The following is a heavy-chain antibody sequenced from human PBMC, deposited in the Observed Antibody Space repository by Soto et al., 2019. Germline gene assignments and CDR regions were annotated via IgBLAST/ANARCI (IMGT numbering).Heavy chain of an antibody. CDR2: FDPEDGET. J-gene: IGHJ5*02. V-gene: IGHV1-24*01. D-gene: IGHD1-1*01. CDR3: ATVHNWNYNWFDP. CDR1: GYTLTELS. Sequence: VASVKVSCKVSGYTLTELSMHWVRQAPGKGLEWMGGFDPEDGETIYAQKFQGRVTMTEDTSTDTAYMELSSLRSEDTAVYYCATVHNWNYNWFDPWGKGTLVTVST.